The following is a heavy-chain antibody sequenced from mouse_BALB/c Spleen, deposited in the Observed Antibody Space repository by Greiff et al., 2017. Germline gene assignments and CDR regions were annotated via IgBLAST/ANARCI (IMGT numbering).Heavy chain of an antibody. J-gene: IGHJ2*01. Sequence: VQLKESGPELVKPGASVKMSCKASGYTFTSYVMHWVKQKPGQGLEWIGLINPYNGGTSYNQKFKGKATLTVDKSSSTAYMELLSLTSEDSAVYYCARSSLLRLFYFDYWGQGTTLTVSS. CDR1: GYTFTSYV. CDR3: ARSSLLRLFYFDY. V-gene: IGHV1-14*01. CDR2: INPYNGGT. D-gene: IGHD1-2*01.